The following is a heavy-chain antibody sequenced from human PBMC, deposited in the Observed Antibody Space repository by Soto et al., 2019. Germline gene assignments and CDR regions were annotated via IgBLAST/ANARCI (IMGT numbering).Heavy chain of an antibody. D-gene: IGHD3-9*01. CDR1: GFPFISYG. CDR3: AKDGPYYDILTGFYYYYGMDV. V-gene: IGHV3-30*18. Sequence: GASLSLSCAATGFPFISYGMHWVRQAPGKGLEWVAVISYDGSNKYYADSVKGRFTISRDNSKNTLYLQMNSLRAEDTAVYYCAKDGPYYDILTGFYYYYGMDVWG. J-gene: IGHJ6*01. CDR2: ISYDGSNK.